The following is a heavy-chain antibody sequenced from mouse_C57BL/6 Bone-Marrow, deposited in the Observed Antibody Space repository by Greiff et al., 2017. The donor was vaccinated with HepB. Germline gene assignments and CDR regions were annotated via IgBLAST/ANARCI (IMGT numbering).Heavy chain of an antibody. J-gene: IGHJ3*01. D-gene: IGHD1-1*01. CDR3: ARDRHYYGSSPWFAY. Sequence: EVKLMESGGGLVKPGGSLKLSCAASGFTFSSYAMSWVRQTPEKRLEWVATISDGGSYTYYPDNVKGRFTISRDNAKNNLYLQMSHLKSEDTAMYYCARDRHYYGSSPWFAYWGQGTLVTVSA. CDR1: GFTFSSYA. CDR2: ISDGGSYT. V-gene: IGHV5-4*01.